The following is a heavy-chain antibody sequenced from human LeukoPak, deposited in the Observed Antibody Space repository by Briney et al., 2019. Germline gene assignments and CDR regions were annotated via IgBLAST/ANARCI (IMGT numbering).Heavy chain of an antibody. D-gene: IGHD5-18*01. CDR2: IIPIFGTA. V-gene: IGHV1-69*05. CDR1: GGTFSSFA. CDR3: ASELDTAMVNDAFDI. J-gene: IGHJ3*02. Sequence: SVKVSCKASGGTFSSFAINWVRQAPGQGLEWMGGIIPIFGTANYAQKFQGRVTMTRDTSTSTVYMELSSLRSEDTAVYYCASELDTAMVNDAFDIWGQGTMVTVSS.